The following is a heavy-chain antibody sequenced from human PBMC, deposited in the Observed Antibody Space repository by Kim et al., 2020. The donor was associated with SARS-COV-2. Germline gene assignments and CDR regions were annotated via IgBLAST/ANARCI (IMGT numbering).Heavy chain of an antibody. J-gene: IGHJ5*02. Sequence: SETLSLTCTVSGGSISSSSYYWGWIRQPPGKGLEWIGSIYYSGSTYYNPSLKSRVTISVDTSKNQFSLKLSSVTAADTAVYYCARDPCIVGATPGWFDPWGQGTLVTVSS. D-gene: IGHD1-26*01. CDR2: IYYSGST. CDR3: ARDPCIVGATPGWFDP. V-gene: IGHV4-39*07. CDR1: GGSISSSSYY.